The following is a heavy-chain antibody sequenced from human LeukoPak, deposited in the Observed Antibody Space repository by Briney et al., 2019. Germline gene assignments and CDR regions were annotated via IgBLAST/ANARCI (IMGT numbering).Heavy chain of an antibody. CDR3: ARARYCANTICHIGGGLDV. CDR2: IKQDGRET. D-gene: IGHD2-8*01. CDR1: GFPFTNNW. Sequence: GGSLRLSCAASGFPFTNNWMTWVRQAPGKGLEWVATIKQDGRETYYVASVKGRFTISRDNVRDSVYLQMTIVRAEDAAVYYCARARYCANTICHIGGGLDVWGPGTTVTVSS. J-gene: IGHJ6*02. V-gene: IGHV3-7*04.